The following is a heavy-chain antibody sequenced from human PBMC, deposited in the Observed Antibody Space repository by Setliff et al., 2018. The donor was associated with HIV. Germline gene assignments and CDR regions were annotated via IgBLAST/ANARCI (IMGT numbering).Heavy chain of an antibody. CDR3: ARRSPGGGYYMDV. Sequence: SETLSLTCTVSGGSISSSSYYWGWIRQPPGKGLEWIGYIYNTGSTYHSPSLESRVTISIDTSKNQFSLNLSSVTAADTAVYYCARRSPGGGYYMDVWGKGTTVTVSS. J-gene: IGHJ6*03. CDR1: GGSISSSSYY. V-gene: IGHV4-31*03. CDR2: IYNTGST. D-gene: IGHD3-16*01.